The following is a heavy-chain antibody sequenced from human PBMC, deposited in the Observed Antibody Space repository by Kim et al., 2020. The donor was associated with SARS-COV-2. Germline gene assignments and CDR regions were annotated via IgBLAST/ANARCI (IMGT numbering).Heavy chain of an antibody. J-gene: IGHJ6*02. Sequence: GGSLRLSCAASGFTFSSYAMSWVRQAPGKGLEWVSAISGSGGSTYYADSVKGRFTISRDNSKNTLYLQMNSLRAEDTAVYYCAKEIGYCSSTSCYVYYYYGMDVWGQGTTVTVSS. CDR1: GFTFSSYA. CDR2: ISGSGGST. D-gene: IGHD2-2*01. CDR3: AKEIGYCSSTSCYVYYYYGMDV. V-gene: IGHV3-23*01.